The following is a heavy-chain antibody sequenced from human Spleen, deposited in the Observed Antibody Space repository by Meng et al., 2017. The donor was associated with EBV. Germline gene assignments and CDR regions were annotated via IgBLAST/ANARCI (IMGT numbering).Heavy chain of an antibody. V-gene: IGHV1-18*01. CDR1: GFTFSTYG. CDR2: ITAYNGDT. J-gene: IGHJ4*02. CDR3: ARRGEWLRYSFDY. Sequence: QVQPLQSGAGVKKPGASVKVSCKASGFTFSTYGITWVRQAPGQGLEWMGWITAYNGDTNYAQELQGRVTMTTDTTTNTAYMELRSLRSDDTAVYYCARRGEWLRYSFDYWGQGTLVTVSS. D-gene: IGHD5-12*01.